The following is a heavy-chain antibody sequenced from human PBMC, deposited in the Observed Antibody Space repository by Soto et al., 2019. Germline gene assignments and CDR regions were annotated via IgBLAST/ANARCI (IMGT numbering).Heavy chain of an antibody. CDR3: AGDQVGLTTLSYFDY. D-gene: IGHD1-1*01. CDR2: INPNSGGT. J-gene: IGHJ4*02. Sequence: GASVKVSCKASGYTFTGYYMHWVRQAPGQGLEWMGWINPNSGGTNYAQKFQGRVTMTRDTSISTAYMELSRLRSDDTAVYYCAGDQVGLTTLSYFDYWGQGTLVTVSS. CDR1: GYTFTGYY. V-gene: IGHV1-2*02.